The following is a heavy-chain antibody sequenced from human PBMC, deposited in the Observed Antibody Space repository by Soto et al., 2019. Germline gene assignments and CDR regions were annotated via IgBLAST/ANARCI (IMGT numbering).Heavy chain of an antibody. J-gene: IGHJ4*02. CDR2: INHSGST. CDR3: VRGDQSIAARPSYFDY. V-gene: IGHV4-34*01. Sequence: WETLSLACAVYGGSFSGYYWIWIRQPPGKGLEWIGEINHSGSTNYNPSLKSRVTISVDTSKNQFSLKLSSVTAADTAVYYCVRGDQSIAARPSYFDYWGQGTLVTVSS. D-gene: IGHD6-6*01. CDR1: GGSFSGYY.